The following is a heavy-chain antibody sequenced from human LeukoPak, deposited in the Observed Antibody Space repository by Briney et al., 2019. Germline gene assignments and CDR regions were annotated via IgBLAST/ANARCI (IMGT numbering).Heavy chain of an antibody. Sequence: PSETLSLTRTATGGSISSYNWSWIRQPPGKALDSIGYIYYRGSTNYNPSLKSRVTISVDASKNQFSLKLSSVTAADTAVYYCARAQGYYDSSGYALFDYWGQGALVTVSS. CDR1: GGSISSYN. CDR3: ARAQGYYDSSGYALFDY. CDR2: IYYRGST. J-gene: IGHJ4*02. D-gene: IGHD3-22*01. V-gene: IGHV4-59*01.